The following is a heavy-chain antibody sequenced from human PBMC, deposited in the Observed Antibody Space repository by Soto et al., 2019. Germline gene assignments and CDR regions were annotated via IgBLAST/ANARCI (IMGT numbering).Heavy chain of an antibody. CDR2: IYYSGST. J-gene: IGHJ4*02. V-gene: IGHV4-30-4*01. CDR1: GGSISSGDDY. CDR3: ARGSYSYDSSGYSHS. D-gene: IGHD3-22*01. Sequence: TLSLTCTVSGGSISSGDDYWRWIRQPPGKGLEWIGYIYYSGSTYYNPSLKSRVTISVDTSKNQFSLKLSSVTAADTAVYYCARGSYSYDSSGYSHSWGQGTLVTVSS.